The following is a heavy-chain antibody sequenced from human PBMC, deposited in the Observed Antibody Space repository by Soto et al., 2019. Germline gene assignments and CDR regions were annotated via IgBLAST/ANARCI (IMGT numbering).Heavy chain of an antibody. D-gene: IGHD6-19*01. CDR1: GXXFTSYD. Sequence: QVQLVQSGAEVKKPGASVKVSCXXSGXXFTSYDINWVRQATGQGLEWMGWMNPNSGNTGYAQKFQGRVTMTRNTSISTAYMELSSLXSEDXAVYYCAREYSSGWSKDWGQGTLVTVSS. CDR3: AREYSSGWSKD. J-gene: IGHJ4*02. V-gene: IGHV1-8*01. CDR2: MNPNSGNT.